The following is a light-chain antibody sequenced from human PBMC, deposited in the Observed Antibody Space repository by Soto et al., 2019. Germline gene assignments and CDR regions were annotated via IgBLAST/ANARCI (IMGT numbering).Light chain of an antibody. CDR3: SSYTRSSSLV. J-gene: IGLJ2*01. V-gene: IGLV2-14*01. CDR1: SSNIGAFNY. CDR2: EVT. Sequence: QSVLTQPASVSGSPGQSITISCTGTSSNIGAFNYVSWYQQHPGKAPTLIIYEVTNRPSGVSYRFSASKSGNTASLTISGLQAADEADYYCSSYTRSSSLVFGGGTQLTVL.